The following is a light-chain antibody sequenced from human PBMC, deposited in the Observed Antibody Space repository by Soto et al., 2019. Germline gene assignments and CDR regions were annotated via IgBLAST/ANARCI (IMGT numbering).Light chain of an antibody. CDR1: QSVSNDF. Sequence: EIVLTQSLGILSLSPGERATLSCRASQSVSNDFLAWYQQKPGQAPRLLIYGASTKATDVPDRFSGSGSGADFTLSISRLEPEDFAVYYCQQYGSSPPSTFGQGTKADIK. J-gene: IGKJ1*01. CDR2: GAS. CDR3: QQYGSSPPST. V-gene: IGKV3-20*01.